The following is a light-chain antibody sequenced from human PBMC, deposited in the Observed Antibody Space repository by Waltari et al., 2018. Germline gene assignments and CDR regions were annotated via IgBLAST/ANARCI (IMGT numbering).Light chain of an antibody. CDR3: QQYNRFSP. CDR1: EAINKW. Sequence: DTQLSQFPSTLAASVGDSVPITCRAREAINKWLAWYKQKPGKAPKVLIYDASTLQSGVPSRFSGSGSGTEFTLTIDSLQPDDFATYYCQQYNRFSPFGQGTNVEVK. CDR2: DAS. V-gene: IGKV1-5*01. J-gene: IGKJ1*01.